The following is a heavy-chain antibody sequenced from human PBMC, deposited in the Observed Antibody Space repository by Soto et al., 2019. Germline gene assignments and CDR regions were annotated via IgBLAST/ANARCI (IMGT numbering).Heavy chain of an antibody. Sequence: LRLSCEASGFSFRSYSMSWVRQAPGKGLEWISYITGISNTIYYADSVKGRFTISRDNAKNSLYLQMNSLRDEDTAVYFCARQDIKYYFDGGLYAQTPFFDNWGQGTLVTVSS. D-gene: IGHD3-22*01. CDR2: ITGISNTI. CDR3: ARQDIKYYFDGGLYAQTPFFDN. J-gene: IGHJ4*02. V-gene: IGHV3-48*02. CDR1: GFSFRSYS.